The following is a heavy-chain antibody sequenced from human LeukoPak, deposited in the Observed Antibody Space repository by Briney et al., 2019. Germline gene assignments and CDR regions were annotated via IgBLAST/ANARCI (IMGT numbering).Heavy chain of an antibody. J-gene: IGHJ4*02. Sequence: GGSLRLSCAASGFTFSSYAMHWVRQAPGKGLEYVSAISSNGGSTYYADSVKGRFTISRDNSKNTLYLQMGSLRAEDMAVYYCAILSYGDYALDYWGQGTLVTVSS. CDR2: ISSNGGST. V-gene: IGHV3-64*02. D-gene: IGHD4-17*01. CDR3: AILSYGDYALDY. CDR1: GFTFSSYA.